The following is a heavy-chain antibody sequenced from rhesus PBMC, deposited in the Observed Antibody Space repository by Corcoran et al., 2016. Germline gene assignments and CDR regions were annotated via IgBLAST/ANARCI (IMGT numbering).Heavy chain of an antibody. D-gene: IGHD2-27*01. CDR1: GYTFTDYY. CDR3: ARGYCSGIYCYVGYYFDY. J-gene: IGHJ4*01. CDR2: FYPYNGNT. Sequence: QVQLVQSGAEVKKPGSSVKVSCKASGYTFTDYYMHWVRQAPRQGLEWMGWFYPYNGNTKYAQKVQGRVTLTRDTSTSTAYMELSSLRSEDTAVYYCARGYCSGIYCYVGYYFDYWGQGVLVTVSS. V-gene: IGHV1S2*01.